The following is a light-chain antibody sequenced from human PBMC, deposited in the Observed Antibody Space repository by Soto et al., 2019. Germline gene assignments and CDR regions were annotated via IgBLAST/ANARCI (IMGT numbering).Light chain of an antibody. V-gene: IGLV3-21*04. CDR2: YDS. Sequence: SYELTQPPSVSVAPGKTARITCGGNNIGSKSVHWYQQKPGQAPVLVIYYDSDRHSGIPERFSGSNSGNTATLTISRVEAGDEADYYCQVWDSSSDHALFGGGTKLTVL. CDR1: NIGSKS. J-gene: IGLJ2*01. CDR3: QVWDSSSDHAL.